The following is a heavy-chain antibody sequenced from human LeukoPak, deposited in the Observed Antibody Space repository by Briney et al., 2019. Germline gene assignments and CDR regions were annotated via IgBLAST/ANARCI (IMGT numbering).Heavy chain of an antibody. V-gene: IGHV1-2*02. J-gene: IGHJ4*02. CDR3: ARSRYYYDSSGYYPHYFDY. D-gene: IGHD3-22*01. CDR2: INPNSGGT. Sequence: GASVKVSCKASGYTFTGYYMHWVRQAPGQGLEWMGWINPNSGGTNYAQKFQGRVTMTRDTSISTAYMELSRLRSDDTAVYYCARSRYYYDSSGYYPHYFDYWGQGTLVTVSS. CDR1: GYTFTGYY.